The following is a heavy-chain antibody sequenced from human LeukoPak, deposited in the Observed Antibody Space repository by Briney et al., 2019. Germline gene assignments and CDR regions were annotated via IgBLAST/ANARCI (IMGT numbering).Heavy chain of an antibody. J-gene: IGHJ4*02. CDR1: GGSISSYY. CDR2: IYYSGST. Sequence: SETLSLTCTVSGGSISSYYWSWIRQPPGKGLEWIGYIYYSGSTNYNPSLKSRVTISVDTSKNQFSLKLSSVTAADTAVYYCARGNTPGAPGGLDYWGQGTLVTVSS. V-gene: IGHV4-59*01. D-gene: IGHD2-15*01. CDR3: ARGNTPGAPGGLDY.